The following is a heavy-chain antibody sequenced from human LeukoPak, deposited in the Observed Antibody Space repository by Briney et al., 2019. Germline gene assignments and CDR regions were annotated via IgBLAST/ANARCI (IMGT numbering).Heavy chain of an antibody. D-gene: IGHD2/OR15-2a*01. Sequence: PGGSLRLSCAASGFTFNRYWMHWVRQVPGKGLVSVSRINSDGSSTTYADSVKGRFTISRDNARNTLYLQMNRLRAEDTAVYYCARGGGTIYMFDCWGQGTLVTVSS. V-gene: IGHV3-74*01. CDR2: INSDGSST. CDR1: GFTFNRYW. CDR3: ARGGGTIYMFDC. J-gene: IGHJ4*02.